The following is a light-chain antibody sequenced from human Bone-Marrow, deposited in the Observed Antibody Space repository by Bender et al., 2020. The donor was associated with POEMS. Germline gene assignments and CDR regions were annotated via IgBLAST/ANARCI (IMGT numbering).Light chain of an antibody. CDR2: EVS. V-gene: IGLV2-14*01. CDR1: SSDIGDYDF. Sequence: QSALTQPASVSGSPGQSITISCTGTSSDIGDYDFVSWYQQHPGKAPHLFIYEVSYRPSGVSNRFSGSKSGNTASLKISGLQAEDEAEYYCSSYTTRSVLGVFGGGTRLTVL. J-gene: IGLJ3*02. CDR3: SSYTTRSVLGV.